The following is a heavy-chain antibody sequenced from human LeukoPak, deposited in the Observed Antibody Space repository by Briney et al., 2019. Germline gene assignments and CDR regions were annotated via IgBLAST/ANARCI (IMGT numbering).Heavy chain of an antibody. J-gene: IGHJ4*02. CDR2: IWYDGSNK. V-gene: IGHV3-33*01. D-gene: IGHD2-2*01. CDR3: AREQAGDIVVVPAAIDY. CDR1: GFTFSSYG. Sequence: GGSLRLSCAASGFTFSSYGMHWVRQAPGKGLEWVAVIWYDGSNKYYADSVKGRFTISRDNSKNTLYLQMNSLRGEDKAGYYCAREQAGDIVVVPAAIDYWGQGTLVTVSS.